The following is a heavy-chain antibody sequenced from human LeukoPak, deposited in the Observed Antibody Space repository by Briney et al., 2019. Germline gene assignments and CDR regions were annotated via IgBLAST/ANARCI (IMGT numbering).Heavy chain of an antibody. Sequence: GGSLRLSCAASGFTFSSYAMSWVRQAPGKGLEWVSAISGSGGGTYYADSVKGRFTISRDNSKNTLYLQMNSLRAEDAAVYYCAKDYSNYGPPYAFDIWGQGTMVTVPS. CDR2: ISGSGGGT. D-gene: IGHD4-11*01. J-gene: IGHJ3*02. CDR1: GFTFSSYA. CDR3: AKDYSNYGPPYAFDI. V-gene: IGHV3-23*01.